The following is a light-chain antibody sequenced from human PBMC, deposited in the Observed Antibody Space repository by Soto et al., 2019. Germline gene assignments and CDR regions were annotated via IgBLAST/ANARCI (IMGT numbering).Light chain of an antibody. CDR1: QSVSSSY. V-gene: IGKV3-20*01. CDR3: QQYGSSIFT. CDR2: GAS. Sequence: EIVLTQSPGTLSLSPGERATLSCRASQSVSSSYLAWYQQKPGQAPRLLIHGASSRATGIPDRFSGSGSGTDFSLTISRLEPEDFAVYHCQQYGSSIFTFGPGTKVDIK. J-gene: IGKJ3*01.